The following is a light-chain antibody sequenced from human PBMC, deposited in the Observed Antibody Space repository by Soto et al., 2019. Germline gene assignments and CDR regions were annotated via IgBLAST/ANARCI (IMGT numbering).Light chain of an antibody. CDR1: RGISSY. Sequence: DIQMTQSPSTLSASVGDRVTITCRASRGISSYLAWYQQKPGKAPKLLIYKASSLESGVSSRFSGSGSGTEFTLTISSLQPDDFATYYCQQYNSYSQTFGQGTKVDIK. CDR3: QQYNSYSQT. J-gene: IGKJ1*01. V-gene: IGKV1-5*03. CDR2: KAS.